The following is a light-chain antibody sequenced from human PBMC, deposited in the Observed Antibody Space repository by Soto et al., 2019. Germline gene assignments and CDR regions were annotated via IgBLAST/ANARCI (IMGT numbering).Light chain of an antibody. V-gene: IGLV1-40*01. Sequence: QSVLTQPPSVSGAPGQRVTISCTGSSSNIGAGYDVHWYQQLPGTAPKLLIYGNSNRPSGVPDRFSGSKSGTSASLAITGLQAEDDADYYCQSYDSSLSARFGGGTKLTVL. J-gene: IGLJ3*02. CDR1: SSNIGAGYD. CDR3: QSYDSSLSAR. CDR2: GNS.